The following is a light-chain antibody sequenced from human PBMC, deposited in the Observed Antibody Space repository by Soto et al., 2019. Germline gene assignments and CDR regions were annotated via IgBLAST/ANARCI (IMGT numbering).Light chain of an antibody. Sequence: EIVLTQVTATLSLSPGGGATLSCRAGQSVSSYLAWYQQKRGQAPRLLIYDSSNRATGIPARFSGSGSGTDFSLIISSLEPEDFAVYYCQQRSNWPLTFGGGTKVDI. CDR2: DSS. J-gene: IGKJ4*01. V-gene: IGKV3-11*01. CDR3: QQRSNWPLT. CDR1: QSVSSY.